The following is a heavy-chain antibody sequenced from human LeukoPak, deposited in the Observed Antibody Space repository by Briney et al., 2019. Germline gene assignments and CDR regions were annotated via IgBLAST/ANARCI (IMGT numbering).Heavy chain of an antibody. J-gene: IGHJ6*02. CDR3: ARDPLRYFDWLFQGGYYYGMDV. Sequence: ASVKVSCKASGYTFTSYGISWVRQAPGQGLEWMGWISAYNGNTNYAQKLQGRVTMTTDTSTSTAYMELRSLRSDDPAVYYCARDPLRYFDWLFQGGYYYGMDVWGQGTTVTVSS. CDR2: ISAYNGNT. D-gene: IGHD3-9*01. CDR1: GYTFTSYG. V-gene: IGHV1-18*01.